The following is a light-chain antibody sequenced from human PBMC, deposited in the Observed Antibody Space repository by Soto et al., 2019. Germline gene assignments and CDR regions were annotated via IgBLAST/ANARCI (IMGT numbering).Light chain of an antibody. CDR1: QDISRW. V-gene: IGKV1-5*01. J-gene: IGKJ1*01. Sequence: DIQMTQSPPTLPASAVDRVTITCRASQDISRWLAWYQQKPGKAPVLLIYDASTLQGGVPSRFSGTGAGTEFTLTISSLQPEDFATYYCQQCHRYLTFGQGTKVDIK. CDR2: DAS. CDR3: QQCHRYLT.